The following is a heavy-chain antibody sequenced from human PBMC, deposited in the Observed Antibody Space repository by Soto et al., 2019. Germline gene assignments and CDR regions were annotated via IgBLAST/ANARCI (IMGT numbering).Heavy chain of an antibody. J-gene: IGHJ4*02. V-gene: IGHV3-30*18. D-gene: IGHD2-15*01. CDR1: TFTFSDFG. CDR3: AKSTYCNGGSCFPQY. CDR2: ISYDGSDQ. Sequence: QVQVEEFGGGVVQPGRSLRLSCAGPTFTFSDFGFHWVRQAPGKGLEWVAMISYDGSDQYYEDSVQGRFTIYRDDSKNTVYLQMNSLRAEDTAMYYCAKSTYCNGGSCFPQYWGPGTLVTVSS.